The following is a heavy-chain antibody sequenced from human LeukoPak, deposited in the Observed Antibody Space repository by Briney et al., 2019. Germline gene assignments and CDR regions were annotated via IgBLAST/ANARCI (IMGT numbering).Heavy chain of an antibody. J-gene: IGHJ4*02. CDR3: ARLQRSVTGTL. CDR1: GFTFSSYA. V-gene: IGHV3-7*01. D-gene: IGHD6-19*01. Sequence: PGRSLRLSCAASGFTFSSYAMHWVRQAPGKGLEWVANIKQDGSEKQYVDSMKGRFTISRDNAKNSLYLQMSSLRGEDTAVYYCARLQRSVTGTLWGQGTLVIVSS. CDR2: IKQDGSEK.